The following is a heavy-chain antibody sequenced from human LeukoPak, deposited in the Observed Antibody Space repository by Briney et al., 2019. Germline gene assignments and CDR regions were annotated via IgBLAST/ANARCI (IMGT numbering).Heavy chain of an antibody. Sequence: LSLTCTVSGGSISNYYWSWIRQAPGKGLEWVSYISSSGSTIYYADSVKGRFTISRDNAKNSLYLQMNSLRAEDTAVYYCARGGFGGSNFESWGQGTLVTVSS. V-gene: IGHV3-11*01. J-gene: IGHJ4*02. CDR1: GGSISNYY. CDR3: ARGGFGGSNFES. D-gene: IGHD1-26*01. CDR2: ISSSGSTI.